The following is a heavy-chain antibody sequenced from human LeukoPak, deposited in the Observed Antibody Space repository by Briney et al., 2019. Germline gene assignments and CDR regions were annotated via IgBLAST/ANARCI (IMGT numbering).Heavy chain of an antibody. J-gene: IGHJ4*02. Sequence: SQTLSLTCAISGDSVSNNSAAWNWIRQSPSRGLEWLGRTYYKSKWYNDYAVSVKSRIRINPDTSKNQFSLQLTSVTPEDTAVYYCARRYNRDWLHFDYWGQGTLVTVSS. D-gene: IGHD1-14*01. CDR1: GDSVSNNSAA. CDR3: ARRYNRDWLHFDY. V-gene: IGHV6-1*01. CDR2: TYYKSKWYN.